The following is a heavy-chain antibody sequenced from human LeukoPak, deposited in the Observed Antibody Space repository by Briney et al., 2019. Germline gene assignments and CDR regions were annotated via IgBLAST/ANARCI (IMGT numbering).Heavy chain of an antibody. V-gene: IGHV3-23*01. CDR3: AKDPPVRGTITLPSYNWFDP. D-gene: IGHD3-10*01. Sequence: GGSLRLSCAASGFTFSSYAMSWVRQAPGKGLEWVSAISGSGGSTYYADSVKGRFTISRDNSKNSLFLQMNSLRAEDTAVYYCAKDPPVRGTITLPSYNWFDPWGQGTLVTVSS. CDR2: ISGSGGST. CDR1: GFTFSSYA. J-gene: IGHJ5*02.